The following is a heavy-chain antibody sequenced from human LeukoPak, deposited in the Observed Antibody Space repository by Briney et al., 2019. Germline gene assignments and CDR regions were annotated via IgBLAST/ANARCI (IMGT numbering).Heavy chain of an antibody. J-gene: IGHJ6*03. Sequence: VASVKVSCKASGYTFTGYYMHWVRQAPGQGLERMGWINPNSGGTNYAQKFQGRVTMTRDTSISTAYMELSRLRSDDTAVYYCARDKAYYYYYMDVWGKGTTVTVSS. V-gene: IGHV1-2*02. CDR2: INPNSGGT. CDR1: GYTFTGYY. CDR3: ARDKAYYYYYMDV.